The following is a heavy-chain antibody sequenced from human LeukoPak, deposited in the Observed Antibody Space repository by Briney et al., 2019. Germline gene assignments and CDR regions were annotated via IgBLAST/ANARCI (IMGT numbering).Heavy chain of an antibody. J-gene: IGHJ4*02. CDR2: ISIDGRIT. D-gene: IGHD6-19*01. CDR1: GFSLSSSW. V-gene: IGHV3-74*01. Sequence: PGGSLRLSCAASGFSLSSSWMHWVRQAPGKGLVWVSRISIDGRITSYADSVKGRFTISRDSAKNTLYLQMNSLRVEDTAVYYCAKVGVAGTVYWGLGTLVTVSS. CDR3: AKVGVAGTVY.